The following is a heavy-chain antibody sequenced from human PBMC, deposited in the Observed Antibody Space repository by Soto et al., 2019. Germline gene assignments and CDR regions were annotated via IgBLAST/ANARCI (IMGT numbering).Heavy chain of an antibody. CDR2: IKDGGST. J-gene: IGHJ4*02. D-gene: IGHD5-12*01. CDR3: ARGQEGIVATH. V-gene: IGHV4-34*01. Sequence: QVQLQQWGAGLLKPSETLSLTCAVNGGSLTGYYWSWIRQPPGKGLEWIGEIKDGGSTNYSPSLRGRATISXXTSNNQFSLKLNSVTAADTAVYYCARGQEGIVATHWDQGALVTVSS. CDR1: GGSLTGYY.